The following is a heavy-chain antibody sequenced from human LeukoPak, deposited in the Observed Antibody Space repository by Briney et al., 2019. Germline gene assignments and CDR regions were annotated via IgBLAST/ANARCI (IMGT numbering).Heavy chain of an antibody. Sequence: PGGCLRLSCAASVFTVSSNYMSWVRQAPGKGLEWVSSISVSSSYIYYTDSLKGRFSISRDNPKNTLYLQMYSLRDQDTPVYYCARDLLGWELHYFDSWGQGTLVTVSS. CDR3: ARDLLGWELHYFDS. CDR1: VFTVSSNY. V-gene: IGHV3-21*01. D-gene: IGHD1-26*01. CDR2: ISVSSSYI. J-gene: IGHJ4*02.